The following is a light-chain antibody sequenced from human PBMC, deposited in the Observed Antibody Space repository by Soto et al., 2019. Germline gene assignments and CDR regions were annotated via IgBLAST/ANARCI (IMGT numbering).Light chain of an antibody. CDR3: QQYNNWPFIT. CDR1: QSVRGN. V-gene: IGKV3-15*01. J-gene: IGKJ5*01. CDR2: GAS. Sequence: EIVMTQSPATLSVSPGERATFSCRASQSVRGNLAWYQQKPGLSPRLLIYGASSRATGIPVRFSGSGSGTEFTLTISSLQSEDFAVYYCQQYNNWPFITFGQGTRLEIK.